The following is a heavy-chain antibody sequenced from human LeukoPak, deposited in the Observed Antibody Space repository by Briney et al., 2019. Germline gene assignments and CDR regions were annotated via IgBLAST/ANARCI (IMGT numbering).Heavy chain of an antibody. CDR1: GYTFTSYG. V-gene: IGHV1-18*01. CDR2: ISAYNGNT. J-gene: IGHJ6*03. Sequence: ASVKVSCKASGYTFTSYGISWVRQAPGQGLEWMGWISAYNGNTNYAQKFQGRVTMTRDTSTSTVYMELSSLRSEDTAVYYCARGHDYSNQTPLLDYYMDVWGKGTTVTVSS. D-gene: IGHD4-11*01. CDR3: ARGHDYSNQTPLLDYYMDV.